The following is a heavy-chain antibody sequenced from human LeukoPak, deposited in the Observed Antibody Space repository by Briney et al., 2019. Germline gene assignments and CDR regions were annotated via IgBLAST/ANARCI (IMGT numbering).Heavy chain of an antibody. CDR2: IYYSGIA. J-gene: IGHJ4*02. D-gene: IGHD6-19*01. CDR3: ARDRDSSGWFDY. Sequence: PSETLSLTCTVSGGSISGFYWGWIRKPPGKGLEWIGFIYYSGIANYNPSLKSRVTMSVDMSKNQFSLKLSSVTAADTAFYYCARDRDSSGWFDYWGQRALVTVSS. CDR1: GGSISGFY. V-gene: IGHV4-59*01.